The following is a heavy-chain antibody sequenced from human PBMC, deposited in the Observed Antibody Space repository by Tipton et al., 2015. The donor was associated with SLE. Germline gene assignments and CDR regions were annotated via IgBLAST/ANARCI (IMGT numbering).Heavy chain of an antibody. D-gene: IGHD7-27*01. CDR1: GASIRSQY. J-gene: IGHJ4*02. CDR2: IYHSGYSST. CDR3: AHANWGPNFDY. V-gene: IGHV4-4*09. Sequence: TLSLTCSVSGASIRSQYWGWIRQPPGKGLEWIGYIYHSGYSSTNYNPSLKSRVTLSVDTSKNQCFLKLNSVTAADTAVYLCAHANWGPNFDYWGQGTLVTVSS.